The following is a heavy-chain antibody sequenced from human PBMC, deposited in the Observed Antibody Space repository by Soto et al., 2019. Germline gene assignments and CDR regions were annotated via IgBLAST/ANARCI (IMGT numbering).Heavy chain of an antibody. J-gene: IGHJ4*02. D-gene: IGHD6-13*01. CDR2: ISGSGGST. CDR1: GFTFSSYA. CDR3: ARRSSTWYFDY. Sequence: GGSLRLSCAASGFTFSSYAMNWVRQAPGKGLEWVSVISGSGGSTYYADSVKGRFAISRDNSKNTLYLQMNSLRAEDTAVYYCARRSSTWYFDYWGQGTLVTVSS. V-gene: IGHV3-23*01.